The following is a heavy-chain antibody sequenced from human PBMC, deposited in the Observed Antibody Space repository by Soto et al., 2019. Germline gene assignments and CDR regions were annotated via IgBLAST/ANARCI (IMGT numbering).Heavy chain of an antibody. CDR2: IKQDGSEK. D-gene: IGHD2-2*01. Sequence: PGGSLRLSCAASGFTFSSYWMNWVRQAPGKGLEWVANIKQDGSEKYYVDSVKGRFTISRDNSENSLYLQMNSLRAEDTAVYYCAREAHPHCISTSCYEYYYGMDVWGQGTTVTVSS. V-gene: IGHV3-7*01. CDR1: GFTFSSYW. CDR3: AREAHPHCISTSCYEYYYGMDV. J-gene: IGHJ6*02.